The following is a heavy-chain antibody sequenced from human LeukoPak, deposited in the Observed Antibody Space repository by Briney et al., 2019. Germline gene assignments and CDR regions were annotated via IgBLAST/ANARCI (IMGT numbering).Heavy chain of an antibody. CDR2: INHSGST. V-gene: IGHV4-34*01. CDR1: GGSFSGYY. Sequence: PSETLSLTCAVYGGSFSGYYWSWIRQPPGKGLEWIGEINHSGSTNYNPSLKSRVTISVDTSKNQFSLKLSSVTAADTAVYYCARVGAAGIGAFDPWGQGTLVIVSS. CDR3: ARVGAAGIGAFDP. D-gene: IGHD6-13*01. J-gene: IGHJ5*02.